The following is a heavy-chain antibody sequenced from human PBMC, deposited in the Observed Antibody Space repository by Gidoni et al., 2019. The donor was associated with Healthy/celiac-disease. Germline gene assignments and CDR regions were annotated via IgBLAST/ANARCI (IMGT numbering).Heavy chain of an antibody. J-gene: IGHJ3*02. V-gene: IGHV2-5*02. CDR3: AHQAGLYSDILTGYDAFDI. Sequence: QITLKESGPTRAKPTQTLTLTCTFSGASLSTRGVGLGWIRQPPGKALEWLALIYWDDDKVYSPSLKSRLTITKDTSKNQVVLTMTNMDPVDTATYSGAHQAGLYSDILTGYDAFDIWGQGTMVTVSS. CDR1: GASLSTRGVG. D-gene: IGHD3-9*01. CDR2: IYWDDDK.